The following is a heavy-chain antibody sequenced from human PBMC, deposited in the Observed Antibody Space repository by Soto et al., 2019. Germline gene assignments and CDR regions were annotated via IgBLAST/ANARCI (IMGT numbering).Heavy chain of an antibody. CDR1: GYTFTSYA. J-gene: IGHJ3*02. Sequence: ASVKVSCKASGYTFTSYAMHWVRQAPGQRLEWMGWINAGNGNTKYSQKFQGRVTITRDTSASTAYMELSSLRSEDTAVYYCARAYCSGDCYPDAFDIWGQGTMVTVSS. CDR2: INAGNGNT. D-gene: IGHD2-21*02. CDR3: ARAYCSGDCYPDAFDI. V-gene: IGHV1-3*01.